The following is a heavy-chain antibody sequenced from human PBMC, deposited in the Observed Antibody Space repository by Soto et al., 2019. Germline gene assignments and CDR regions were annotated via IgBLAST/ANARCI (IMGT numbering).Heavy chain of an antibody. CDR3: AKDIVVVPAATRPLDAFDI. V-gene: IGHV3-23*01. CDR1: GFTFSSYA. CDR2: ISGSGGST. D-gene: IGHD2-2*01. J-gene: IGHJ3*02. Sequence: EVQLLESGGGLVQPGGSLRLSCAASGFTFSSYAMSWVRQAPGKGLEWVSAISGSGGSTYYADSVKGRFTISRDNSKNTLYLQMNSLRDEDTAVYYCAKDIVVVPAATRPLDAFDIWGQGTMVTVSS.